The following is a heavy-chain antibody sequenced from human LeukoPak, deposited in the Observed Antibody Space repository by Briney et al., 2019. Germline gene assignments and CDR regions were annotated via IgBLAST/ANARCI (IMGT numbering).Heavy chain of an antibody. CDR1: GDTFSSYA. D-gene: IGHD6-19*01. J-gene: IGHJ4*02. Sequence: SVTVSCTASGDTFSSYAISWVRQAPGQGLEWMGGIIPTFGTANYAQKFQGRVTITADESTSTAYMELSSLRSEDTAVYYCARPPEAEYSSGWYRYWGQGTLVTVSS. CDR2: IIPTFGTA. V-gene: IGHV1-69*13. CDR3: ARPPEAEYSSGWYRY.